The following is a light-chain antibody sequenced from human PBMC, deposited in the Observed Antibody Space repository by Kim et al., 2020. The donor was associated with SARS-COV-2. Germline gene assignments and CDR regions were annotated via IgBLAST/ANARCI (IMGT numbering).Light chain of an antibody. Sequence: EIVLTQSPGTLSLSPGERATLSCRASQTLTSSYLAWYQQKPGQAPSLLIYGTSTRATGIADRFSGSGSGTDFTLTISRLESEDSAVYYCQQYGRSPSYTFGQGTKLEI. CDR2: GTS. CDR3: QQYGRSPSYT. CDR1: QTLTSSY. J-gene: IGKJ2*01. V-gene: IGKV3-20*01.